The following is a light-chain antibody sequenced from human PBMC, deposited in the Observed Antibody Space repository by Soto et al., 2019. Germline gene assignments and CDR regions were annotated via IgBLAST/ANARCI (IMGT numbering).Light chain of an antibody. CDR3: QQSYSRPRT. CDR1: QDISNH. CDR2: SAS. Sequence: DIQVTHSPSSLSAYLGDRVTITCQASQDISNHLNWHQQKPGKAPNLLIYSASILESGVPSRFSGSGSGTDFTLTISSLQPEDFATYFCQQSYSRPRTFGQGTKVDIK. V-gene: IGKV1-39*01. J-gene: IGKJ1*01.